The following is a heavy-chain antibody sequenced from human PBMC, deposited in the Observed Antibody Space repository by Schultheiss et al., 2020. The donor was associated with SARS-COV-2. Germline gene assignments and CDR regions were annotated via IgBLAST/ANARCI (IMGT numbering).Heavy chain of an antibody. V-gene: IGHV4-4*07. CDR1: GGSISSYY. CDR2: IYTSGST. D-gene: IGHD2-2*01. Sequence: SETLSLTCTVSGGSISSYYWSWIRQPAGKGLEWIGRIYTSGSTNYNPSLKSRVTMSVDTSKNQFSLKLSSVTAADTAVYYCARVTSRLGYCSSTSCNPYYYYYMDVWGKGTTVTVSS. CDR3: ARVTSRLGYCSSTSCNPYYYYYMDV. J-gene: IGHJ6*03.